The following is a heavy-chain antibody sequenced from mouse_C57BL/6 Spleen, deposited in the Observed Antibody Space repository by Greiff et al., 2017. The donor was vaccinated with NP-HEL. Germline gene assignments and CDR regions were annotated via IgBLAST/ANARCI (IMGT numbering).Heavy chain of an antibody. CDR2: ISSGSSTI. V-gene: IGHV5-17*01. CDR3: TLGSSSWFAY. J-gene: IGHJ3*01. Sequence: DVQLVESGGGLVKPGGSLKLSCAASGFTFSDYGMHWVRQAPEKGLEWVAYISSGSSTIYYADTVKGRFTISRDNAKNTLFLQMTSLRSEDTAMYYWTLGSSSWFAYWGQGTLVTVSA. D-gene: IGHD1-1*01. CDR1: GFTFSDYG.